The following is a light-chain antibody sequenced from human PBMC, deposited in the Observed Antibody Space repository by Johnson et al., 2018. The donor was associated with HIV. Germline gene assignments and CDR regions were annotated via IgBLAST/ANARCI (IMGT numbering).Light chain of an antibody. CDR2: DND. Sequence: QSVLTQPPSVSAAPGQKVTISCSGSSSNIGNNYVSWYQQLPGTAPKLLIYDNDKRPSGLPDRFSGSKSGTSATLGITGLQTGDEADYYCGTWDSSLSAGFYVFGTGTKVTVL. CDR3: GTWDSSLSAGFYV. J-gene: IGLJ1*01. CDR1: SSNIGNNY. V-gene: IGLV1-51*01.